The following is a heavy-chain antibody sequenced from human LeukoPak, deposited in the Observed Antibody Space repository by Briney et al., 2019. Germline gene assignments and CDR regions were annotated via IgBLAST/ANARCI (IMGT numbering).Heavy chain of an antibody. CDR2: INPSGGST. D-gene: IGHD5-18*01. CDR3: ASSRIQNYYYYGMDV. J-gene: IGHJ6*02. Sequence: GASVKVSCKASGYTFTSYYMHWVRQAPGQGLEWMGIINPSGGSTSYAQKFQGRVTMTRDTSTSTVYMELSSLRSEDTAVYYCASSRIQNYYYYGMDVWGQGTLVTVSS. CDR1: GYTFTSYY. V-gene: IGHV1-46*01.